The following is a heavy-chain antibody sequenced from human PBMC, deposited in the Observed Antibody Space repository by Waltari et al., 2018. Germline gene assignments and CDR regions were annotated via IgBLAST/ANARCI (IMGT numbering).Heavy chain of an antibody. Sequence: QVQLVQSGAEVKKPGASVKVSCKASGSTFTSYDINWVRQATGQGLDGTGRKHPNRGNQCYGQKFQGRVTITRKTSRSTAYMELSSLRSEATAVYYCARSQLLGSDYWGQGTLVTVSS. CDR1: GSTFTSYD. CDR2: KHPNRGNQ. CDR3: ARSQLLGSDY. V-gene: IGHV1-8*03. J-gene: IGHJ4*02. D-gene: IGHD2-2*01.